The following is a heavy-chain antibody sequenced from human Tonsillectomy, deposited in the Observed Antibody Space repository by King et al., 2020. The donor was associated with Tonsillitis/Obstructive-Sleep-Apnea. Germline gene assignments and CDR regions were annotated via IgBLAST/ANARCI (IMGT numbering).Heavy chain of an antibody. CDR3: ARPRYYDGGGVHTRDGHYYYYMDV. Sequence: QLQESGPGLVKPSETLSLTCTVSGGSISSSSYYWGWIRQPPGKGLEWIGSIYYSGSTYYNPSLKSRVTISVDTSKNQFSLNLSSVTAADTAVYYCARPRYYDGGGVHTRDGHYYYYMDVWGKGTTVTVSS. J-gene: IGHJ6*03. CDR1: GGSISSSSYY. CDR2: IYYSGST. V-gene: IGHV4-39*01. D-gene: IGHD3-3*01.